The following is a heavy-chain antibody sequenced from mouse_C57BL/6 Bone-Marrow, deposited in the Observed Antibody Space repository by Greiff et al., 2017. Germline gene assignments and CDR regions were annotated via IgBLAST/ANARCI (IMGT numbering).Heavy chain of an antibody. CDR2: IRSKSSNYAT. CDR1: GFTFNTYA. V-gene: IGHV10-3*01. CDR3: VREGGLRRRSYWYFDV. D-gene: IGHD2-4*01. Sequence: DAGGGLVQPKGSLKLSCAASGFTFNTYAMHWVRQAPGKGLEWVAHIRSKSSNYATYYADSVKDRFTISRDDSQSMLYLQMNNLKTEDTAMYYCVREGGLRRRSYWYFDVWGTGTTVTVSS. J-gene: IGHJ1*03.